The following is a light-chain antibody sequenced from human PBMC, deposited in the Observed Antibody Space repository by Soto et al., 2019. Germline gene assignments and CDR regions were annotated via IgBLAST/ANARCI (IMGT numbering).Light chain of an antibody. J-gene: IGKJ2*01. Sequence: DIQMTQSPSSLSASVGDRVTITCRASQSISSYLNWCQQKPGEAPKILIYAASTLQSGVPSRFSGRGSGQDFSLTISSLQPEDFSTYYCQQTFSAPVTFGQGTRLEIK. CDR1: QSISSY. CDR3: QQTFSAPVT. CDR2: AAS. V-gene: IGKV1-39*01.